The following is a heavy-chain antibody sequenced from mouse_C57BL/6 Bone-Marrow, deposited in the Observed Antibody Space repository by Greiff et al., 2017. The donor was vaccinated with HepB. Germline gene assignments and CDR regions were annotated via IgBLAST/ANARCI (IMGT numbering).Heavy chain of an antibody. CDR3: ARRGGNLDY. J-gene: IGHJ2*01. Sequence: EVQLQQSGPELVKPGASVKISCKASGYSFTGYYMNWVKQSPEKSLEWIGEINPSTGGTTYNQKFKAKATLTVDKSSSTAYMQLKSLTSEDSAVYYCARRGGNLDYWGQGTTLTVSS. CDR1: GYSFTGYY. D-gene: IGHD2-1*01. V-gene: IGHV1-42*01. CDR2: INPSTGGT.